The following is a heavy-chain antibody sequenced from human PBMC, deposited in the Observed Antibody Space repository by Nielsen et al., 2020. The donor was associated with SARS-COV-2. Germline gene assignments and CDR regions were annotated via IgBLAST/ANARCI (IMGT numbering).Heavy chain of an antibody. CDR3: ARDQIPYYYDSSGSYYYYYYGMDV. D-gene: IGHD3-22*01. CDR1: GFTFSSYS. J-gene: IGHJ6*02. CDR2: ISSSSSTI. Sequence: GESLKISCAASGFTFSSYSMNWVRQAPGKGLEWVSYISSSSSTIYYADSVKGRFTISRDNAKNSLYLQMNSLRAEDTAVYYCARDQIPYYYDSSGSYYYYYYGMDVWGQGTTVTVSS. V-gene: IGHV3-48*01.